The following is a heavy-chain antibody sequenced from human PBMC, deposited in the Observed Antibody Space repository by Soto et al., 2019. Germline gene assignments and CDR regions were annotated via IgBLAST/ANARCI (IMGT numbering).Heavy chain of an antibody. Sequence: QVQLVQSGAEVKKPGASVKVSCKASGYTFTNYDIIWVRQATGQGLEWMGWMNPNSGNTATAQKFQGRVTFSRSTSISTAYVELSSLRSEDMAVYYCARSRGYTYDHYGMDVWGQGTTVTVSS. CDR1: GYTFTNYD. J-gene: IGHJ6*02. CDR2: MNPNSGNT. D-gene: IGHD5-18*01. CDR3: ARSRGYTYDHYGMDV. V-gene: IGHV1-8*01.